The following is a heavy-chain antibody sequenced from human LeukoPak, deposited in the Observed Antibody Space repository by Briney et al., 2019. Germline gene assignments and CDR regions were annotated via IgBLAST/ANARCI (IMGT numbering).Heavy chain of an antibody. Sequence: GRSLRLSCAASGFTFSSYGMHWVRQAPGKGLEWVAVIWYDGSNKYYADSVKGRFTISRDNAKNSLYLQMNSLRAEDTAVYYCASLDGGNSDWGQGTLVSVSS. V-gene: IGHV3-33*03. J-gene: IGHJ1*01. CDR2: IWYDGSNK. CDR1: GFTFSSYG. CDR3: ASLDGGNSD. D-gene: IGHD4-23*01.